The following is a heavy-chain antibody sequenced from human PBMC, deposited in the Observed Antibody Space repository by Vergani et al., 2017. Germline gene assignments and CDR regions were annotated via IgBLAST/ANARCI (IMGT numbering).Heavy chain of an antibody. J-gene: IGHJ6*03. CDR3: VRGGSSWPYYYYYMDV. Sequence: EVQMVESGGGLVKPGGSLRLSCVASGFTFSHYSMNWVRQAPGKGLEWVSSISGNNDDVYYADSVKGRFTISRDNAKNSLYLDMSSLRAEDTAVYYCVRGGSSWPYYYYYMDVWGKGTTVTVSS. CDR1: GFTFSHYS. CDR2: ISGNNDDV. V-gene: IGHV3-21*01. D-gene: IGHD6-13*01.